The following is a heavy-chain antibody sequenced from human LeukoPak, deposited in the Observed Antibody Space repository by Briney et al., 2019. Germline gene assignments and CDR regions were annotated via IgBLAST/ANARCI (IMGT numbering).Heavy chain of an antibody. D-gene: IGHD2-8*01. J-gene: IGHJ5*02. CDR2: INPNSGGT. CDR3: ARDHGSNVVWPVGWFDP. V-gene: IGHV1-2*04. CDR1: GYTITGYY. Sequence: ASVKVSCKASGYTITGYYLHWVRQAPGQGLEWMGWINPNSGGTNYAQKFQGWVTMTRDTSISTAYMELSRLRSDDTAVYYCARDHGSNVVWPVGWFDPWGQGTLVTVSS.